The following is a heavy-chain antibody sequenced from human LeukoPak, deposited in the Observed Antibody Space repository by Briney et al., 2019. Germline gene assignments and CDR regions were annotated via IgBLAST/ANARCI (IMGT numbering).Heavy chain of an antibody. CDR2: IYYSGST. D-gene: IGHD1-26*01. V-gene: IGHV4-59*01. CDR1: GGSISSYY. CDR3: ARDSGSTDAFDI. J-gene: IGHJ3*02. Sequence: SENLSLTCTVSGGSISSYYWSWIRQPPGKGLEWIGYIYYSGSTNYNPSLKSRVTISVDTSKNQFSLKLSSVTAADTAVYYCARDSGSTDAFDIWGQGTMVTVSS.